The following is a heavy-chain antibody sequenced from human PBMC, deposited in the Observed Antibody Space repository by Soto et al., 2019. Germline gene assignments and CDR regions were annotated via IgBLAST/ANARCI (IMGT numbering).Heavy chain of an antibody. CDR3: ARGGAFIVVVPAAMMFDP. CDR2: IYYSGST. J-gene: IGHJ5*02. Sequence: QVQLQESGPGLVKPSQTLSLTCTVSGGSISSGGYYWSWIRQHPGKGLEWIGYIYYSGSTYYNPSLKSRVTISVDTSKHQFSLKLSSVTAADTAVYYCARGGAFIVVVPAAMMFDPWGQGTLVTVSS. V-gene: IGHV4-31*03. D-gene: IGHD2-2*01. CDR1: GGSISSGGYY.